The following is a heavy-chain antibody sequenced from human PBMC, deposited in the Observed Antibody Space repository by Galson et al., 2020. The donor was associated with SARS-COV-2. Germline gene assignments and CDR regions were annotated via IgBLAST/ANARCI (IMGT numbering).Heavy chain of an antibody. CDR2: ISAYNGNT. CDR3: ARGDYELYYYYGMDV. J-gene: IGHJ6*02. CDR1: GYTFTSYG. V-gene: IGHV1-18*01. Sequence: ASVKVSCKASGYTFTSYGISWVRQAPGQGLEWMGWISAYNGNTNYAQKLQGRVTMTTDTSTSTAYMELRSLRSEDTAVYYCARGDYELYYYYGMDVWGQGTTVTVSS. D-gene: IGHD4-17*01.